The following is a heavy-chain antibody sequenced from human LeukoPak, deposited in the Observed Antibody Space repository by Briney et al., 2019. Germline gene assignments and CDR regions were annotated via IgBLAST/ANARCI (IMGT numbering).Heavy chain of an antibody. CDR2: IIPIFGTA. CDR3: ARADKVPAATESRWAWFDP. CDR1: GGTFSSYA. V-gene: IGHV1-69*05. Sequence: SVKVSCKASGGTFSSYAISWVRQAPGQGLEWMGGIIPIFGTANYTQKFQGRVTITTDESTSTAYMELSSLRSEDTAVYYCARADKVPAATESRWAWFDPWGQGTLVTVSS. D-gene: IGHD2-2*01. J-gene: IGHJ5*02.